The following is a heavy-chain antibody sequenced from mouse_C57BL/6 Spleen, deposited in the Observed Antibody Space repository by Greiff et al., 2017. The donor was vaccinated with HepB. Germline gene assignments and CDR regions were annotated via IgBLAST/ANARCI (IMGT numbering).Heavy chain of an antibody. D-gene: IGHD1-1*01. V-gene: IGHV14-2*01. J-gene: IGHJ2*01. CDR2: IDPEDGET. Sequence: EVQLQQSGAELVKPGASVKLSCTASGFNIKDYYMHWVKQRTEQGLEWIGRIDPEDGETKYAPTFQGKATITADTSSNTAYLQLSSLTSEDTAVYYCASPSVVDEGFDYWGQGTTLTVSS. CDR1: GFNIKDYY. CDR3: ASPSVVDEGFDY.